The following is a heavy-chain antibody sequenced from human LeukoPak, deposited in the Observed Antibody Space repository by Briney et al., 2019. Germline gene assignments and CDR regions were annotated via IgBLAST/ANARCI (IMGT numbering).Heavy chain of an antibody. CDR3: ARGGWGYYGSGSYYRFDY. CDR2: IYYSGRT. J-gene: IGHJ4*02. CDR1: GGSISSYY. D-gene: IGHD3-10*01. V-gene: IGHV4-59*13. Sequence: PSETLSLTCTVSGGSISSYYWSWIRQPPGKGLEWIGYIYYSGRTNYNPSLKSRVTISVDTSKNQFSLKLSSVTAADTAVYYCARGGWGYYGSGSYYRFDYWGQGTLVTVSS.